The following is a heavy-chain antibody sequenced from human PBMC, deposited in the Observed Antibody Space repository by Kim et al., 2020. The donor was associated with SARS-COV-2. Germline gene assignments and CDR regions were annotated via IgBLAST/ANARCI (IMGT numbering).Heavy chain of an antibody. V-gene: IGHV1-8*01. CDR2: LNPNTGNT. CDR3: AREKVGALDF. D-gene: IGHD3-16*01. Sequence: ASVKVSCKTSGYSFVSYDINWVRQAPGQGLEWMGWLNPNTGNTVFAEKFQGRVTLTSDTSITTAYMELSSLTSGDTALYYCAREKVGALDFWGQGTLVSV. J-gene: IGHJ4*02. CDR1: GYSFVSYD.